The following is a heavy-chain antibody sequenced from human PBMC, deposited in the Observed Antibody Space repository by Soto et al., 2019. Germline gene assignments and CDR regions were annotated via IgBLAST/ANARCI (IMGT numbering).Heavy chain of an antibody. CDR1: GGSISSGDYY. Sequence: PSETLSLTCTVSGGSISSGDYYWSWIRQPPGKDLEWIGNIYYSGSTTYNPSLKSRVTISVDTSKNQFSLKLSSVTAADTAVYYCARGGGYYYDSSGSGTPGDFDYWGQGTLVTVSS. CDR2: IYYSGST. V-gene: IGHV4-30-4*01. D-gene: IGHD3-22*01. CDR3: ARGGGYYYDSSGSGTPGDFDY. J-gene: IGHJ4*02.